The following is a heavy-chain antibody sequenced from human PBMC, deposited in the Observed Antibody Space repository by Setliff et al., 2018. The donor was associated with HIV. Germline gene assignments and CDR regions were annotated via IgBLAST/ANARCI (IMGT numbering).Heavy chain of an antibody. J-gene: IGHJ4*02. CDR2: IYHSGTT. V-gene: IGHV4-28*03. Sequence: PSETLSLTCVVSGYSISSNDWWGWIRQPPGRGLEWIGYIYHSGTTNQNPSLSSRVTISVDPSKNQFSLKLSSVTAADTAVYYCARVRNYNFWSGYLDYWGQGTLVTVSS. CDR1: GYSISSNDW. D-gene: IGHD3-3*01. CDR3: ARVRNYNFWSGYLDY.